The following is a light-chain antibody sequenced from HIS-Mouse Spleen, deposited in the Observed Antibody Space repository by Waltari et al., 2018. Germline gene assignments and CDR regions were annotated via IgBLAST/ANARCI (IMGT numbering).Light chain of an antibody. Sequence: EIVLTQSPGTLSLSPGERATLSCRASQSVSSSYLAWYQQKPGQAPRLLNYGASNRATGIPDRFSGSGSGTDFTLTISRLEPEDFAVYYCQQYGSSPPYTFGQGTKLEIK. CDR2: GAS. V-gene: IGKV3-20*01. CDR1: QSVSSSY. CDR3: QQYGSSPPYT. J-gene: IGKJ2*01.